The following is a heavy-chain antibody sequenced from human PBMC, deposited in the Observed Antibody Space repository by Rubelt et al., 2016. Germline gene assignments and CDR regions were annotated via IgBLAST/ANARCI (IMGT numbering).Heavy chain of an antibody. J-gene: IGHJ4*02. CDR3: ARICLTYSGSYGYYFDY. CDR2: IFSNDEK. V-gene: IGHV2-26*01. CDR1: GGSFSGYYW. D-gene: IGHD1-26*01. Sequence: QWGAGLLKPSETLSLTCAVYGGSFSGYYWSWIRQPPGKALEWLAHIFSNDEKSYSTSLKSRFTISKDTSKSQVVLTMTNMDPVDTATYYCARICLTYSGSYGYYFDYWGQGTLVTVSS.